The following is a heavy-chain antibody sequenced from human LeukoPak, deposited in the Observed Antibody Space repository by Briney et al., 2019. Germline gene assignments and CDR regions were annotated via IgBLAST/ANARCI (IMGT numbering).Heavy chain of an antibody. CDR1: GSTFNNYW. Sequence: SGGSLRLSCAASGSTFNNYWIHWVRQVPGKGLVWVSRINNDGSSTNYVDSVKGRYTISRDNARNTLYLQMNSLRVEDTAVYYCAGPTFSGTRNGLDIWGQGTMVTVSS. CDR2: INNDGSST. D-gene: IGHD1-1*01. J-gene: IGHJ3*02. CDR3: AGPTFSGTRNGLDI. V-gene: IGHV3-74*01.